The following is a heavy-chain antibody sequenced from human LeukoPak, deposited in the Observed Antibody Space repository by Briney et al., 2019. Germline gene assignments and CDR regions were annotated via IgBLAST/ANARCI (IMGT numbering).Heavy chain of an antibody. D-gene: IGHD6-19*01. J-gene: IGHJ4*02. CDR2: ISGSGSYI. CDR3: ARGGGIPVAVAYNFDS. V-gene: IGHV3-21*01. CDR1: GFTFTSHS. Sequence: GGSLRLSCAASGFTFTSHSMNWVRQAPGKGLEWVSSISGSGSYIYYADSVKSRFTISRDNAKNSLYLQMESLRAEDTAVYYCARGGGIPVAVAYNFDSWGQGTLVTV.